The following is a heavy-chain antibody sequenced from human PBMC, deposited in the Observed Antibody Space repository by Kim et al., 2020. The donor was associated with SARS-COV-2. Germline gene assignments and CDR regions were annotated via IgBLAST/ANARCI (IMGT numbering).Heavy chain of an antibody. CDR1: GFTFSSYS. Sequence: GGSLRLSCAASGFTFSSYSMNWVRQAPGKGLEWVSYISSSSSTIYYADSVKGRFTISRDNAKNSLYLQMNSLRDEDTAVYYCARGSHGIAARPEAFDIWGQGTMVTVSS. D-gene: IGHD6-6*01. CDR3: ARGSHGIAARPEAFDI. J-gene: IGHJ3*02. CDR2: ISSSSSTI. V-gene: IGHV3-48*02.